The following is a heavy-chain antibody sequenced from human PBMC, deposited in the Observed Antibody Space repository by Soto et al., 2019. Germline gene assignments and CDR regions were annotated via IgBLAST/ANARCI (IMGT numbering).Heavy chain of an antibody. CDR3: ARGPKLYCSGGSCYSVGNWFDP. Sequence: QVQLQQWGAGLLKPSETLSLTCAVYGGSFSGYYWSWIRQPPGKGLEWIGEINHSGSTNYNPSLKSRVTISVDTSKYQFSLKLSAVTAADTAVYYCARGPKLYCSGGSCYSVGNWFDPWGQGTLVTVSS. CDR1: GGSFSGYY. V-gene: IGHV4-34*01. J-gene: IGHJ5*02. D-gene: IGHD2-15*01. CDR2: INHSGST.